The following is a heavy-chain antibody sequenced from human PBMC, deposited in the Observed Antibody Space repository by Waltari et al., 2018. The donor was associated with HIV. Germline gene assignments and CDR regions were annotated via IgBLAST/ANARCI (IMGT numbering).Heavy chain of an antibody. CDR3: ASTYYDLLEGWYFDF. V-gene: IGHV4-38-2*02. CDR1: DSSITTGYN. Sequence: QVQLQESGPGLVKPSETLPLPCSVPDSSITTGYNWGWIRQSPGRGLEWIGSISHSGTTVYSPSLKSRITLFRNTSKNQFFLKLTSATAADTAVYYCASTYYDLLEGWYFDFWGQGRLVTVSS. J-gene: IGHJ4*02. D-gene: IGHD3-3*01. CDR2: ISHSGTT.